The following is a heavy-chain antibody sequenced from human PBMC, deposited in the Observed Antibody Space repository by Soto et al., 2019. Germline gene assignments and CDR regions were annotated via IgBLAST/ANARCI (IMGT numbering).Heavy chain of an antibody. CDR2: IIPMFGTP. V-gene: IGHV1-69*13. D-gene: IGHD3-22*01. CDR3: ARPLRDRNFYHVLAV. CDR1: GGTFSKYA. J-gene: IGHJ6*02. Sequence: GASVKVSCKASGGTFSKYAISWVRQAPGQGLEWLGGIIPMFGTPNYAQKFQGRVTISADESTTTAYLELSSLRSADTAVYFCARPLRDRNFYHVLAVWGQGTTVTVSS.